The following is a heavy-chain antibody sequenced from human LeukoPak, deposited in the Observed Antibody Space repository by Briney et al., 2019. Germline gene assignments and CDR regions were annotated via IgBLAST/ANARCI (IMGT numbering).Heavy chain of an antibody. Sequence: SETLSLTCTVTGRSISSYYWSWIRQPPGKGLEWIGYIYYSGSTNYNPSLKSRVTISVDTSKNQFSLKLSSVTAADTAVYYCARHETFTHRGGYSYGFDYWGQGTLVTVSS. CDR2: IYYSGST. J-gene: IGHJ4*02. CDR1: GRSISSYY. D-gene: IGHD5-18*01. V-gene: IGHV4-59*08. CDR3: ARHETFTHRGGYSYGFDY.